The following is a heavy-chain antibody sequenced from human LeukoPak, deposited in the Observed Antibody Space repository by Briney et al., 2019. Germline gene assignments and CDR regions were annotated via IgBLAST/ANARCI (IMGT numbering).Heavy chain of an antibody. D-gene: IGHD5-18*01. V-gene: IGHV3-21*01. J-gene: IGHJ4*02. CDR3: ARGGTAMALD. CDR1: GFNFGNND. Sequence: PGGSLRLSCAASGFNFGNNDMNWVRQTPGKGLEWVSSISSSSSYIYYADSVKGRFTISRDNAKNSLYLQMNSLRAEDTAVYYCARGGTAMALDWGQGTLVTVSS. CDR2: ISSSSSYI.